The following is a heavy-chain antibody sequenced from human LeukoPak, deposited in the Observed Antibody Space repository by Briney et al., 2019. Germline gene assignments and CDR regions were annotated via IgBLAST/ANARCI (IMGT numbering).Heavy chain of an antibody. CDR3: VDPFGDIFDI. CDR2: INSDGTST. CDR1: GFTFSNYW. Sequence: GGSLRLSCAASGFTFSNYWMHWVRHAPGKGLMWVSHINSDGTSTTYADSVKGRFTISRDNAKNTLYLQMNSLRAEDTAVYSCVDPFGDIFDIWGQGTMVTVSS. V-gene: IGHV3-74*01. J-gene: IGHJ3*02. D-gene: IGHD3-3*01.